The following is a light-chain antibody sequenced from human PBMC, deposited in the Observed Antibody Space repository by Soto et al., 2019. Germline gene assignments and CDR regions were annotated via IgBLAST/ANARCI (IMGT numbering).Light chain of an antibody. J-gene: IGKJ1*01. CDR2: GAS. CDR3: QQKA. Sequence: EIVMTQSPATLSVSPGERATLSCRASQSVSSNLAWYQQKPGQAPRLLIYGASTRATGIPARFSGSGSGTEFTFTISSLQSEDFAVYYCQQKAFGQGTKVEIK. V-gene: IGKV3-15*01. CDR1: QSVSSN.